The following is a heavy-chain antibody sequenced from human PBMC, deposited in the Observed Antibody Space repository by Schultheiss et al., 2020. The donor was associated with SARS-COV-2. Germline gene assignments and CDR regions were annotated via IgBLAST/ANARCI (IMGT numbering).Heavy chain of an antibody. Sequence: ASVKVSCKASGYTFSGYYIHWVRQAPGQGLEWMGIINPSGGSTSYAQKFQGRVTMTRDTSISTAYMELSRLRSDDTAVYYCARDTRPPTVYSSGWSRGNYYYYGMDVWGQGTTVTVSS. V-gene: IGHV1-2*02. CDR2: INPSGGST. J-gene: IGHJ6*02. CDR3: ARDTRPPTVYSSGWSRGNYYYYGMDV. D-gene: IGHD6-19*01. CDR1: GYTFSGYY.